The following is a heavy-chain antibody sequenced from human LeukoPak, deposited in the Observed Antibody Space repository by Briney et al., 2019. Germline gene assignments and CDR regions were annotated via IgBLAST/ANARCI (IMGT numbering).Heavy chain of an antibody. CDR2: ISYDGSNK. CDR3: AKDYGSGSYYNPDY. Sequence: GGSLRLSCAASGFTFSSYAMHWVRQAPGKGLEWVAVISYDGSNKYYADSVKGRFTISRDNSKNTLYLQMNSLRAEDTAVYYCAKDYGSGSYYNPDYWGQGTLVTVSS. V-gene: IGHV3-30-3*01. J-gene: IGHJ4*02. CDR1: GFTFSSYA. D-gene: IGHD3-10*01.